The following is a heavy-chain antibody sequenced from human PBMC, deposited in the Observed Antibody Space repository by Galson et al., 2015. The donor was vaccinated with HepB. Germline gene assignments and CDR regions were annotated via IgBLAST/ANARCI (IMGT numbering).Heavy chain of an antibody. V-gene: IGHV2-70*01. CDR2: IDWDDDK. D-gene: IGHD3-10*01. Sequence: PALVKPTQTLTLTCTFSGFSLSTSGMCVSWIRQPPGKALEWLALIDWDDDKYYSTSLKSRLTISKDTSKNQVVLTMTNMDPMDTATYYCARTPLHYQGIYGMDVWGQGTTVTVSS. J-gene: IGHJ6*02. CDR3: ARTPLHYQGIYGMDV. CDR1: GFSLSTSGMC.